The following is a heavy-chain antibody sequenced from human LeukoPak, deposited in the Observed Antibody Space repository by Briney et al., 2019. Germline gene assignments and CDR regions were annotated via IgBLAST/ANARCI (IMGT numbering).Heavy chain of an antibody. CDR1: GYSFTSFG. J-gene: IGHJ4*02. V-gene: IGHV1-18*01. CDR2: ISGYSGNT. Sequence: GASVKVSCKASGYSFTSFGISWVRQAPGQGLEWMGWISGYSGNTNYAEKFQGRVTLTTVTSTRTAYIELRSLRSDDTAVYYCARDHMVRGVFRFWGQGTLVTVSS. D-gene: IGHD3-10*01. CDR3: ARDHMVRGVFRF.